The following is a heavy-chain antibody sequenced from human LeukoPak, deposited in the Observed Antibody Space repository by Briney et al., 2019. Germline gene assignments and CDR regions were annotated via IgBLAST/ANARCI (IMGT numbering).Heavy chain of an antibody. J-gene: IGHJ4*02. D-gene: IGHD6-13*01. CDR2: IYYSGST. CDR1: GGSISSGDYY. Sequence: SETLSLTCTVSGGSISSGDYYWSWIRQPPGKGLEWIGYIYYSGSTYYNPSLKSRVTISVDTSKNQFSLKLSSVTAADTAVYYCARDQRSGSSYDYWGQGTLVTVSS. CDR3: ARDQRSGSSYDY. V-gene: IGHV4-30-4*01.